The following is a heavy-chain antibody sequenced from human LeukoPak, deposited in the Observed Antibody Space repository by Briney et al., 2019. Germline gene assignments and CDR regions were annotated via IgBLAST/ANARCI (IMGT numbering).Heavy chain of an antibody. CDR3: ARAYGGEGSGKTGEADYFDY. CDR1: GYTFTSYY. D-gene: IGHD3-10*01. J-gene: IGHJ4*02. V-gene: IGHV1-46*01. Sequence: ASVKVSCKASGYTFTSYYMHWVRQAPGQGLEWMGIINPSGGSTSYAQKFQGRVTMTRDTSTSTVYMELSGLRSEDTAVYYCARAYGGEGSGKTGEADYFDYWGQGTLVTVSS. CDR2: INPSGGST.